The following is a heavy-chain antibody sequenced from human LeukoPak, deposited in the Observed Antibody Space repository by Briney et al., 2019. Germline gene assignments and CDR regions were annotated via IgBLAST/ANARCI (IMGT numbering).Heavy chain of an antibody. CDR3: ARGRYDRGGYSTSPFDY. V-gene: IGHV4-59*01. CDR2: IYYTGST. J-gene: IGHJ4*02. CDR1: VGSITTYY. Sequence: SETLSLTCNVSVGSITTYYWSWIRQPPGKGLEWIGYIYYTGSTKYNPSLKSRVTISIETSKNQFSLNLTSVTAADTAVYYCARGRYDRGGYSTSPFDYWGQGTLVTVSS. D-gene: IGHD3-22*01.